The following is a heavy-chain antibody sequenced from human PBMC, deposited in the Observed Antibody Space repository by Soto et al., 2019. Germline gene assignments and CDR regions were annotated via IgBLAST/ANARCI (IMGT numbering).Heavy chain of an antibody. V-gene: IGHV4-30-2*01. CDR1: GGSISSAGYS. CDR2: IYHSGST. Sequence: QLQLQESGSGLVKPSQTLSLTCAVSGGSISSAGYSWSWIRQPPGKGLEWIGYIYHSGSTYYNPSLKSRVTISVDRSKNQFSLKLSSVAAADTAVYYCARVISGLRGCWCEPWGQGTLVTVSS. D-gene: IGHD5-12*01. J-gene: IGHJ5*02. CDR3: ARVISGLRGCWCEP.